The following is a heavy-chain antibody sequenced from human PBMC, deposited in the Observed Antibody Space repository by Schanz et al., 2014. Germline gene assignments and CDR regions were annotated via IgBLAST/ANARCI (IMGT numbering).Heavy chain of an antibody. CDR2: INPSGVST. D-gene: IGHD6-6*01. Sequence: QVHLVQSGAEVKKPGASVKVSCKASGYIFTSYSMHWVRQAPGQGLEWLGIINPSGVSTSSAQECQGRVTMTMDTSSSTLQMELSSLRSEDTAVYYCARGGAYRSPSPVFYFDYWGQGTLVTVSS. CDR1: GYIFTSYS. CDR3: ARGGAYRSPSPVFYFDY. V-gene: IGHV1-46*01. J-gene: IGHJ4*02.